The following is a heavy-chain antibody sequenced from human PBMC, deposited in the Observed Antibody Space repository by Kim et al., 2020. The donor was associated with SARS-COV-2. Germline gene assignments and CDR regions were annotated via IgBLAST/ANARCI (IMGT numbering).Heavy chain of an antibody. J-gene: IGHJ6*02. CDR3: ATTPYRYSYGPYYYYGMDV. D-gene: IGHD5-18*01. Sequence: GESLKISCKGSGYSFTSYWIGWVRQMPGKGLEWMGIIYPGDSDTRYSPSFQGQVTISADKSISTAYLQWSSLKASDTAMYYCATTPYRYSYGPYYYYGMDVWGQGTTVTVSS. CDR2: IYPGDSDT. V-gene: IGHV5-51*01. CDR1: GYSFTSYW.